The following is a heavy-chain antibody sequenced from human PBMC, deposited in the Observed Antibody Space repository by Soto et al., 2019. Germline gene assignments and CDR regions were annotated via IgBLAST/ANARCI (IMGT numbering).Heavy chain of an antibody. CDR1: GGSFTNYD. Sequence: QVQLVQSGAEVKKPGSSVKVSCRASGGSFTNYDIAWVRQAPGQGLEWMGWIIPMFGTSNYAQKFQDRVTITADESTSTAYMELSSLRSEDTAVYYCARESRPNLLTGYLLYWAQGTLVTVSS. CDR2: IIPMFGTS. J-gene: IGHJ4*02. V-gene: IGHV1-69*12. CDR3: ARESRPNLLTGYLLY. D-gene: IGHD3-9*01.